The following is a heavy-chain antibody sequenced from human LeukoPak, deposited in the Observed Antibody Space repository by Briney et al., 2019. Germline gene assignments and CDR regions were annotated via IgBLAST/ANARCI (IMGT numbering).Heavy chain of an antibody. Sequence: SETLSLTCTVSGGSISSYYWSWIRQPPGKGLDWIGYIYYSGSTNYNPSLKSRVTISVDTSKNQFSLKLKSVTAADMAVYYCARRTHHSSGLETFDYWGQGALVTVSS. CDR1: GGSISSYY. D-gene: IGHD3-22*01. CDR2: IYYSGST. V-gene: IGHV4-59*01. J-gene: IGHJ4*02. CDR3: ARRTHHSSGLETFDY.